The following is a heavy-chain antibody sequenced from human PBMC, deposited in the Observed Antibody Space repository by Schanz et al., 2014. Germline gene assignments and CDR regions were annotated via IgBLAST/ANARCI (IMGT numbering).Heavy chain of an antibody. J-gene: IGHJ4*02. CDR2: ISYEGNDK. CDR1: GFTFSTCA. D-gene: IGHD3-9*01. CDR3: ARGVARERYSDWLELDY. V-gene: IGHV3-30*04. Sequence: QVQLVESGGGVVQPGRSLRLSCAASGFTFSTCAMHWVRQAPGKGLEWVAVISYEGNDKYYGDSVKGRFTISRDSPKNRLYLQTHSLRPDDSGVYYCARGVARERYSDWLELDYWGQGTLVTVSS.